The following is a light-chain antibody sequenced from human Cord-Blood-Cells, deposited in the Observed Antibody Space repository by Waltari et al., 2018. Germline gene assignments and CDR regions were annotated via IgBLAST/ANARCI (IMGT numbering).Light chain of an antibody. J-gene: IGLJ2*01. CDR3: SSYTSSSTLV. V-gene: IGLV2-14*01. Sequence: QSALTQPAYVSGSPEQSITISFHGTTSDVGGYNSSSWYQQHPGKAPNLMIYDVSNRPSGVSNRFSVSKSGNTASLTISGLQAEDEADYYCSSYTSSSTLVFGGGTKLTVL. CDR2: DVS. CDR1: TSDVGGYNS.